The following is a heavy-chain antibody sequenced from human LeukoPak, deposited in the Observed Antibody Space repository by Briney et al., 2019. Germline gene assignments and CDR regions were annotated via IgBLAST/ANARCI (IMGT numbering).Heavy chain of an antibody. J-gene: IGHJ6*03. V-gene: IGHV4-59*01. Sequence: SETLSLTCTVSGGSISSYYWSWIRQPPGKGLEWIGYIYYSGSTNYNPSLKSRVTISVDTSKNQFSLKLRSVTAADTAVYYCARGTYGSGTYPRYYYYYYMDVWGKGTTVTVSS. CDR2: IYYSGST. D-gene: IGHD3-10*01. CDR1: GGSISSYY. CDR3: ARGTYGSGTYPRYYYYYYMDV.